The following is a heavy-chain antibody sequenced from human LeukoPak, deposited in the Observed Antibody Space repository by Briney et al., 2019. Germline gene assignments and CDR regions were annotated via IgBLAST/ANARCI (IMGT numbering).Heavy chain of an antibody. CDR1: GFTVSSNY. Sequence: PGGSLRLSCAASGFTVSSNYMSWVRQAPGKGLEWVSVIYSGGSTYYADAVKGRFTISRDNSKNTLYLQMNSLRAEDTAVYYCARVRGKYYYDSSGYPVNAFDIWGQGTMVTVSS. D-gene: IGHD3-22*01. CDR2: IYSGGST. CDR3: ARVRGKYYYDSSGYPVNAFDI. J-gene: IGHJ3*02. V-gene: IGHV3-53*01.